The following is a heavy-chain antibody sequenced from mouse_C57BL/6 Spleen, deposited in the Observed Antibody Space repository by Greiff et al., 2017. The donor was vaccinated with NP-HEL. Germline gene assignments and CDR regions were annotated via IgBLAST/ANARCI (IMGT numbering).Heavy chain of an antibody. D-gene: IGHD2-4*01. Sequence: QVHVQQSGAELVMPGASVKLSCKASGYTFTSYGISWVKQRTGQGLEWIGEIYPRSGNTYYNEKFKGKATLTADKSSSTAYMELRSLTSEDSAVYFCARSTGYDYDSYYYAMDYWGQGTSVTVSS. V-gene: IGHV1-81*01. CDR3: ARSTGYDYDSYYYAMDY. CDR2: IYPRSGNT. J-gene: IGHJ4*01. CDR1: GYTFTSYG.